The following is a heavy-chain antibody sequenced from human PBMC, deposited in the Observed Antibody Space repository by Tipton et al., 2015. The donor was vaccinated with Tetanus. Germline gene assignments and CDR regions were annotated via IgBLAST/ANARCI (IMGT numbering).Heavy chain of an antibody. CDR3: ARVACSSTSCYSHYFDY. D-gene: IGHD2-2*01. V-gene: IGHV4-30-2*01. J-gene: IGHJ4*02. CDR2: VFRSGSA. Sequence: RSLRLSCAVSGASISSIYSWSWIRQPPGKGLEWIGYVFRSGSADYNPSLKSRVNISLDRSENQISLMLTSVTAADTAVYYCARVACSSTSCYSHYFDYWGPGSLVTVSP. CDR1: GASISSIYS.